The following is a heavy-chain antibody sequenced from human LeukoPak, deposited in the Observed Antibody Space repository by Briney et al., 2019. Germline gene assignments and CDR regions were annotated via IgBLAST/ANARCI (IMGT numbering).Heavy chain of an antibody. J-gene: IGHJ4*02. V-gene: IGHV5-51*01. D-gene: IGHD6-13*01. CDR3: AAAAPNTAGWHY. CDR2: MYPGDSDI. CDR1: GYSFTTYW. Sequence: PGESLKISCKGSGYSFTTYWIGWVRQMPGKGLEWMGMMYPGDSDIRYSPSFQGQVTNSADKSISTAFLQWSSLKASDTAMYYCAAAAPNTAGWHYWGQGALVTVSS.